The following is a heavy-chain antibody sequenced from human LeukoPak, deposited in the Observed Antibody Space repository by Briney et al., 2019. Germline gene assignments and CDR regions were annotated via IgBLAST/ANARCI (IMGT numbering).Heavy chain of an antibody. J-gene: IGHJ3*02. CDR1: GYIFSNYW. Sequence: GESLKISCKGSGYIFSNYWIAWVRQVPGRGLEWMGIIYPGDSDTRYSPSFQGQIIISADKSISTAYLQWSSLKASDTAMYYCASSSRDGYNFAGLVGCAFDIWGQGTMVTVSS. D-gene: IGHD5-24*01. CDR2: IYPGDSDT. V-gene: IGHV5-51*01. CDR3: ASSSRDGYNFAGLVGCAFDI.